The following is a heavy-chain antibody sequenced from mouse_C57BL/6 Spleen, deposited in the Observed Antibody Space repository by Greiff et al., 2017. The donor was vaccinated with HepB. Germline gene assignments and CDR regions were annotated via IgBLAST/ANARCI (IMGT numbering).Heavy chain of an antibody. V-gene: IGHV6-3*01. CDR1: GFTFSNYW. J-gene: IGHJ1*03. CDR2: IRLKSDNYAT. Sequence: EVKVEESGGGLVQPGGSMKLSCVASGFTFSNYWMNWVRQSPEKGLEWVAQIRLKSDNYATHYAESVKGRFTISRDDSKSSVYLQMNNLRAEDTGIYYCTSTMITTDWYFDVWGTGTTVTVSS. D-gene: IGHD2-4*01. CDR3: TSTMITTDWYFDV.